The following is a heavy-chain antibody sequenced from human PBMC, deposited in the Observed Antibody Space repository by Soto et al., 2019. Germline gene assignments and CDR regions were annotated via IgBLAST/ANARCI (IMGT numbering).Heavy chain of an antibody. Sequence: QVQLVQSGAEVKKPGASVKVSCKASGYTFTSYDINWVRQATGQGLEWMGWMNPNSGNTGYAQKFQGRVTMTRNTSISTAYMELSSLRSEDTAVYYCARQSTYSYDIFTGFFWFDPCGQGTLVTVSS. CDR1: GYTFTSYD. D-gene: IGHD3-9*01. V-gene: IGHV1-8*01. J-gene: IGHJ5*02. CDR2: MNPNSGNT. CDR3: ARQSTYSYDIFTGFFWFDP.